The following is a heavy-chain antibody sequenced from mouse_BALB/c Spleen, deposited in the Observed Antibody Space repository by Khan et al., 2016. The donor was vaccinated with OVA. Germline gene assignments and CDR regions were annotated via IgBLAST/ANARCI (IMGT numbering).Heavy chain of an antibody. CDR2: ISYSGST. V-gene: IGHV3-2*02. D-gene: IGHD1-1*01. J-gene: IGHJ2*01. CDR1: GYSITNNYA. Sequence: EVQLQESGPGLVKPSQSLSLTCTVTGYSITNNYAWNLIRQLPGNKLEWMGFISYSGSTNYNPSLKSRISITRDTSKNPFFLQLKSVTTEDTATYYGARGNYYGYCLDYWGQGTTLTVSS. CDR3: ARGNYYGYCLDY.